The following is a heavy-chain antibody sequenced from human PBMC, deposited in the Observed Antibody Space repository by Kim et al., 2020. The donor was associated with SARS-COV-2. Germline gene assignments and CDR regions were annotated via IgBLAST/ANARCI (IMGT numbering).Heavy chain of an antibody. CDR3: ARSGLLDTNDAFDI. Sequence: GGSLRLSCAASGFTFSSYEMNWVRQAPGKGLEWVSYISSSGSTIYYADSVKGRFTISRDNAKNSLYLQMNSLRAEDTAVYYCARSGLLDTNDAFDIWGQGTMVTVSS. CDR1: GFTFSSYE. V-gene: IGHV3-48*03. CDR2: ISSSGSTI. D-gene: IGHD3-22*01. J-gene: IGHJ3*02.